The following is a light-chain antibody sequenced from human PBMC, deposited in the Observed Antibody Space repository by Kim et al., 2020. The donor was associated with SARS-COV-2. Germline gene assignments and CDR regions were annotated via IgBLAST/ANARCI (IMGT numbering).Light chain of an antibody. V-gene: IGLV1-40*01. Sequence: QSVLTQPPSVSGAPGQRVTISCTGSSSKIGAGYDVHWYQPLPGTAPKLPIYGNSNRPSGVPDRFSGSKSGTSASLAITGLQAEDEADYYCQSYDSSLSALYVFGTGTKVTVL. CDR2: GNS. CDR3: QSYDSSLSALYV. J-gene: IGLJ1*01. CDR1: SSKIGAGYD.